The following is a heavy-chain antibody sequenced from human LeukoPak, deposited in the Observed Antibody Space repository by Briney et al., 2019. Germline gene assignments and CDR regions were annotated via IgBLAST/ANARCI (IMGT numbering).Heavy chain of an antibody. Sequence: ASVKVSCKAPGYTFTSYAMHWVRQAPGQRLEWMGWINAGNGNTKYSQKFQGRVTITRDTSASTAYMELSSLRSEDTAVYYCARGMDSSSWYFYFDYWGQGTLVTVSS. V-gene: IGHV1-3*01. J-gene: IGHJ4*02. CDR3: ARGMDSSSWYFYFDY. CDR1: GYTFTSYA. CDR2: INAGNGNT. D-gene: IGHD6-13*01.